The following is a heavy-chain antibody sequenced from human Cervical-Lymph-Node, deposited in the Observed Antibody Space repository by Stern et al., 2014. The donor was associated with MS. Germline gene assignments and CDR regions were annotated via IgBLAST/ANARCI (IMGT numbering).Heavy chain of an antibody. V-gene: IGHV1-69*06. D-gene: IGHD4-11*01. CDR2: VIPIFDTT. J-gene: IGHJ3*01. Sequence: VQLVQSGAEVKKPGSSVKVSCKAYGGTFSTFSINWVRQVPGQSLEWMGGVIPIFDTTNFAQKFQGRVTITADSSTSTVYMALNSLRFDDTAVYYCVLPSTVTTAAFDVWGRGTMVTVSS. CDR3: VLPSTVTTAAFDV. CDR1: GGTFSTFS.